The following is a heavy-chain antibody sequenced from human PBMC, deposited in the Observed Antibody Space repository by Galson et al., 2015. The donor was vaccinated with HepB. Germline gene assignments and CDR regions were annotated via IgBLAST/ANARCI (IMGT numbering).Heavy chain of an antibody. Sequence: SLRLSCAASGFTFSSYWMSWVRQAPGKGLEWVANIKQDGSEKYYVDSVKGRFTISRDNAKNSLYLQMNSLRAEDTAVYYCARERDHYYYYGMDVWGQGTTVTVSS. CDR1: GFTFSSYW. J-gene: IGHJ6*02. CDR3: ARERDHYYYYGMDV. V-gene: IGHV3-7*03. CDR2: IKQDGSEK.